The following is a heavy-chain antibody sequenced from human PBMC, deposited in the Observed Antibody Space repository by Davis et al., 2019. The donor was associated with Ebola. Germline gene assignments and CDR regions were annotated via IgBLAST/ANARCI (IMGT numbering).Heavy chain of an antibody. CDR1: GFTFSSYW. CDR2: ISSGGSTT. V-gene: IGHV3-48*04. J-gene: IGHJ4*02. D-gene: IGHD1-26*01. Sequence: GESLKISCAASGFTFSSYWMSWVRQAPGKGLEWVSYISSGGSTTNYADSVKGRFTISRDNAKNSLYLQMNSLRAEDTAVYYCARGVGKTAPDYWGQGTLVTVSS. CDR3: ARGVGKTAPDY.